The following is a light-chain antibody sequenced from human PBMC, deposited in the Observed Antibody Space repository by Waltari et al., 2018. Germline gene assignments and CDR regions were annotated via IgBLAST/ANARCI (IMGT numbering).Light chain of an antibody. CDR3: QQYGSSPRT. J-gene: IGKJ1*01. Sequence: EIVLPQSPGTLSLSPGERAALSCRASQGVSGSFLAWYQQKPGQAPRLLISAASSRATGIPDRFSGSGSGTDFTLTISRLEPEDFAVYYCQQYGSSPRTFGQGTKVEIK. V-gene: IGKV3-20*01. CDR2: AAS. CDR1: QGVSGSF.